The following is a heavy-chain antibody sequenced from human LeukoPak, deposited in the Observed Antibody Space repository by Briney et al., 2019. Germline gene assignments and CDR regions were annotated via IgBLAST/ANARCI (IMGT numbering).Heavy chain of an antibody. CDR3: ARDNGSGSYYGFDAFDI. J-gene: IGHJ3*02. Sequence: GASVKVSCQTSGYTFTNYGISWVRQAPGQGLEWMAWISVNNGNTNYAQNFQGRVTVTTDTSTSTAYLELRSLRSDDTAVYYCARDNGSGSYYGFDAFDIWGQGTMVTVSS. CDR2: ISVNNGNT. D-gene: IGHD3-10*01. V-gene: IGHV1-18*04. CDR1: GYTFTNYG.